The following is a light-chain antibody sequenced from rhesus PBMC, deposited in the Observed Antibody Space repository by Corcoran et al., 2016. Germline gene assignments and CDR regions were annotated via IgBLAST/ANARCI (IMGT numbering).Light chain of an antibody. CDR2: DAS. J-gene: IGKJ1*01. CDR3: QQRNSPPWT. CDR1: QDICNY. V-gene: IGKV1-38*01. Sequence: DIQLTQSPSSLSASVGDRVTITCRASQDICNYLAWYQQNSGKAPKLLIYDASNLQGGVPSRFSGSGSGTGFTLTISTLQPEDFATYYCQQRNSPPWTFGQGTKVQIK.